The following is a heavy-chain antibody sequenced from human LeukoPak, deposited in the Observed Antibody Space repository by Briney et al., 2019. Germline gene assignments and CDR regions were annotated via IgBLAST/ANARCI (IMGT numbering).Heavy chain of an antibody. CDR1: GFTFSSYS. CDR3: ARDPIVDTAMVPFDY. CDR2: ISSSSSYI. Sequence: GGSLRLSCAASGFTFSSYSMNWVRQAPGKGLEWVSSISSSSSYIYYADSVKGRFTISRDNAKNSLYLQMNSLRAEDTAVYYCARDPIVDTAMVPFDYWGQGTLVTVSS. V-gene: IGHV3-21*01. J-gene: IGHJ4*02. D-gene: IGHD5-18*01.